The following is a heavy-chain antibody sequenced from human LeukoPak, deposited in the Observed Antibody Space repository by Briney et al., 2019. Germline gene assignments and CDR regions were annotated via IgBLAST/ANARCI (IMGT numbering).Heavy chain of an antibody. V-gene: IGHV4-4*07. D-gene: IGHD1-7*01. CDR1: GGSMSSYY. Sequence: PSETLSLTCSVSGGSMSSYYWSWIRQPAGKGLEWIGRIYTTGNTNYNPSLKSRVTISVDMSKNQFSLKLDSVTAADTAVYYCARGIGTINFDYWSQGVLVTVSS. CDR3: ARGIGTINFDY. CDR2: IYTTGNT. J-gene: IGHJ4*02.